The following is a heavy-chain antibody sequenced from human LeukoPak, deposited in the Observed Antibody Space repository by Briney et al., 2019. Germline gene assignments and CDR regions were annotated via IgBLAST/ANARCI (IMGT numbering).Heavy chain of an antibody. D-gene: IGHD6-19*01. Sequence: SETLSLTCTVAGGSISSISHHWGWIRQPPGKGLEWIGSIYYRGSTYYNPSLKSRVTISVDTSKNQFSLKLNSVTAADTAVYYCARQAREQWLDRAYYFDYWGQGSLVTVSS. V-gene: IGHV4-39*01. CDR2: IYYRGST. J-gene: IGHJ4*02. CDR3: ARQAREQWLDRAYYFDY. CDR1: GGSISSISHH.